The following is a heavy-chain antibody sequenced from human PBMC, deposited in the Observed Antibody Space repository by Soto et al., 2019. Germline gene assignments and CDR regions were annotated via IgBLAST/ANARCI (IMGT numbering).Heavy chain of an antibody. J-gene: IGHJ6*02. Sequence: GGSVKGSCKASGYTFTSFSMHLGRQAPGQRLEWMGWINAGNGNTKYSQKFQGRVTITRDTSASTAYMELSSLRSEDSALYHCARGGIYFFVSGMDVWGQGTTVTVSS. CDR2: INAGNGNT. CDR1: GYTFTSFS. CDR3: ARGGIYFFVSGMDV. V-gene: IGHV1-3*01. D-gene: IGHD1-26*01.